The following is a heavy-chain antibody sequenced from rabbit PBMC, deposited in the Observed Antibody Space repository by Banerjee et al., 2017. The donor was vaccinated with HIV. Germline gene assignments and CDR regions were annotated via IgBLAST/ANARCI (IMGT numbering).Heavy chain of an antibody. CDR3: TREGGL. J-gene: IGHJ6*01. Sequence: QSLEESGGDLVKPGASLTLTCTASGFSFSSGYCMCWVRQAPGKGLEWIACIYAGSSGATYYASWAKGRFTISKTSSTTVTLQMTSLTAADTATYFCTREGGLWGPGTLVTVS. CDR1: GFSFSSGYC. CDR2: IYAGSSGAT. V-gene: IGHV1S40*01.